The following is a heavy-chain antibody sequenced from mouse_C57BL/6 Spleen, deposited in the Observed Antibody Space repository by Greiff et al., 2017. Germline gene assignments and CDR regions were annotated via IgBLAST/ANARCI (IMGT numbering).Heavy chain of an antibody. J-gene: IGHJ3*01. V-gene: IGHV1-61*01. Sequence: QVQLQQPGAELVRPGSSVKLSCKASGYTFTSYWMDWVKQRPGQGLEWIGNIYPSDSETHYNQKFKDKATLTVDKSSSTAYMQLSSLTSEDSAVYYCASIYYGYDEGFAYWGQGTLVTVSA. D-gene: IGHD2-2*01. CDR1: GYTFTSYW. CDR2: IYPSDSET. CDR3: ASIYYGYDEGFAY.